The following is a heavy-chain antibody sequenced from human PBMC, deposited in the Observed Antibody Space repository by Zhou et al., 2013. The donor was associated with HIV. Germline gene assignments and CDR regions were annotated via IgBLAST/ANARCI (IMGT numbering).Heavy chain of an antibody. Sequence: QVQLQESGPGLVKPSETLSLTCTVSGGSISSSRYYWSWIRQPPGKGLEWIGSIYYTGSSFYNPSLRTRVTMSVDTSENKFSLNLNSVTAADTAVYYCARGAYCSGGSCYWQYWGQATLVTVSS. CDR2: IYYTGSS. CDR3: ARGAYCSGGSCYWQY. D-gene: IGHD2-15*01. CDR1: GGSISSSRYY. J-gene: IGHJ4*02. V-gene: IGHV4-39*07.